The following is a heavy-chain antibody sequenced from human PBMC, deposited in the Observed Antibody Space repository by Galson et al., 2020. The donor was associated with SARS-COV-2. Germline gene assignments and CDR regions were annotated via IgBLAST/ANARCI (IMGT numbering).Heavy chain of an antibody. CDR3: ARPTGLRELPVNDAFDI. Sequence: GGSLRLSCAASGFTFSSYAMHWVRQAPGKGLEWVAVISYDGSNKYYADSVKGRFTISRDNSKNTLYLQMNSLSAEDTAVYYCARPTGLRELPVNDAFDIWGQGTMVTVSS. CDR1: GFTFSSYA. V-gene: IGHV3-30*04. CDR2: ISYDGSNK. D-gene: IGHD1-26*01. J-gene: IGHJ3*02.